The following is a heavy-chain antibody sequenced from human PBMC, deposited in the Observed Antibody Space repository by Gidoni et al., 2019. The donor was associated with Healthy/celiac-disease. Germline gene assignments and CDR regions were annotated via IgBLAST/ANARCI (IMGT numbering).Heavy chain of an antibody. D-gene: IGHD3-3*01. CDR1: GFTFSASY. J-gene: IGHJ6*03. CDR2: ISSSCSTI. Sequence: QVQLVEYGGGLVKPGGSLRLSCAAPGFTFSASYMSWIRQDPGKGLECVSYISSSCSTIYYADSVKGRFTISRDNAKNSLYLQMNSLRAEDTAVYYCARLGSDDFWSGYPPIFRYYYYMDVWGKGTTVTVSS. CDR3: ARLGSDDFWSGYPPIFRYYYYMDV. V-gene: IGHV3-11*01.